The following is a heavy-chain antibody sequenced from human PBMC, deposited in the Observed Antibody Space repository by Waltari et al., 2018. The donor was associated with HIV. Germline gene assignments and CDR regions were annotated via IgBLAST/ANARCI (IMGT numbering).Heavy chain of an antibody. V-gene: IGHV1-69*01. Sequence: QVQLVQSGAEVKKPGSLVTVSCKASGGTFSSYAMSWVRQAPGQGHEWTGGIIPIFGTANYAQKFQGRVTITANESTSTAYMELSSLRSEDTAVYYCARGSWDYVWGSYQTIRYFDYWGQGTLVTVSS. J-gene: IGHJ4*02. CDR2: IIPIFGTA. CDR3: ARGSWDYVWGSYQTIRYFDY. D-gene: IGHD3-16*02. CDR1: GGTFSSYA.